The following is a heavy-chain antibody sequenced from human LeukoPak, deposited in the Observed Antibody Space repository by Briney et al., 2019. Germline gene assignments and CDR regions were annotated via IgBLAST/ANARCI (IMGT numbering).Heavy chain of an antibody. J-gene: IGHJ4*02. CDR2: ISNDGVYT. V-gene: IGHV3-23*01. CDR1: GFTFSSYV. CDR3: AKGSSGGRPYYFDY. Sequence: GGSLRLSCETAGFTFSSYVMHWVRRTPGKGLEWISAISNDGVYTFHADSVKGRLTISRDNSKNTLYLQMDSLRAEDTAIYYCAKGSSGGRPYYFDYWGQGTLDTVSS. D-gene: IGHD3-22*01.